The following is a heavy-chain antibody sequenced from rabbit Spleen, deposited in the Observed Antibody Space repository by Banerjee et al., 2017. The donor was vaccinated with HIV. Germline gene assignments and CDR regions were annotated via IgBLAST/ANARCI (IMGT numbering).Heavy chain of an antibody. CDR3: ARDTSSSFSSYGMDL. J-gene: IGHJ6*01. CDR2: IDTGSSAFT. V-gene: IGHV1S45*01. CDR1: GFSFTDKDV. Sequence: QEQLVESGGGLVQPEGSLTLTCKASGFSFTDKDVMCWVRQAPGKGLEWIACIDTGSSAFTYFASWAKGRFTISKTSSTTVTLQMTSLTVADTATYFCARDTSSSFSSYGMDLWGPGTLVTVS. D-gene: IGHD1-1*01.